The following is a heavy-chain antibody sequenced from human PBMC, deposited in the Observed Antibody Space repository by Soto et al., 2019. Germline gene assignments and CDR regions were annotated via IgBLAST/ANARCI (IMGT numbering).Heavy chain of an antibody. V-gene: IGHV2-70*01. CDR2: IDWDDDK. CDR3: ARIVRDGYNRGYYYGMDV. J-gene: IGHJ6*02. CDR1: GFSLSTSGMC. D-gene: IGHD5-12*01. Sequence: SGPTLVNPTQTLTLTCTFSGFSLSTSGMCVSWIRQPPGKALEWLALIDWDDDKYYSTSLKTRLTISKDTSKNQVVLTMTNMDPVDTATYYCARIVRDGYNRGYYYGMDVWGQGTTVTVSS.